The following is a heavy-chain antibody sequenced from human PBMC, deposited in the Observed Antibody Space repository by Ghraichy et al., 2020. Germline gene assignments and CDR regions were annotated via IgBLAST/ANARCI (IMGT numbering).Heavy chain of an antibody. J-gene: IGHJ6*02. CDR2: IWYDGSNK. CDR3: ARDHSYNYGMDV. Sequence: GGSLRLSCAASGFTFSSYGMHWVRQAPGKGLEWVAVIWYDGSNKYYADSVKGRFTISRDNSKNTLYLQMNSLRAEDTAVYYCARDHSYNYGMDVWGQGTTVTVSS. CDR1: GFTFSSYG. V-gene: IGHV3-33*08.